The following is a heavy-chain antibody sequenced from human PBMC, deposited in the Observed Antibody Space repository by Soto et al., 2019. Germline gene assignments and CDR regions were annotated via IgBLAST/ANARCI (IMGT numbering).Heavy chain of an antibody. CDR2: IYYSGST. CDR3: AREWIQLTFGMDV. D-gene: IGHD5-18*01. CDR1: GGSISSGDFF. V-gene: IGHV4-30-4*01. J-gene: IGHJ6*02. Sequence: QVQLQESGPGLVKPSQTLSLTCTVSGGSISSGDFFWTWIRQPPGKGLEWIGYIYYSGSTYYNPSLKHRVTISVNTSKGQFSLKLSSVTAADTAVYYCAREWIQLTFGMDVWGQGTTVTVSS.